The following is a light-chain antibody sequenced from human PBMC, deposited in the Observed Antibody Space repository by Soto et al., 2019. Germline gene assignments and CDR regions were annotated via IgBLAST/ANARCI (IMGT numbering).Light chain of an antibody. CDR2: FGS. J-gene: IGKJ4*01. CDR3: QQADSFPLT. CDR1: QDIGNL. V-gene: IGKV1-12*01. Sequence: DIQMPQSPSSVSASVGDRVTLTCRASQDIGNLLAWYQQKPGKAPKLLISFGSNLQPVVPSRFSGSGSGTDFTLTISSLQPEDLATYYGQQADSFPLTFGRGTRVEIK.